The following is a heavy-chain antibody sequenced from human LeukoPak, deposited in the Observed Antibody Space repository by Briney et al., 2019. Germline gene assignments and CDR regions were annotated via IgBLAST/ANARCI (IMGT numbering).Heavy chain of an antibody. V-gene: IGHV4-30-4*01. J-gene: IGHJ3*02. Sequence: PSETQSLTCTVSGGSISSGDYYCSWIRQPPGKGLEWIGYIYYSGSTYYNPSLKSRVTISVDTSKNQFSLKLSSVTAADTAVYYCASERVVPAAINAFDIWGQGTMVTISS. CDR1: GGSISSGDYY. D-gene: IGHD2-2*01. CDR2: IYYSGST. CDR3: ASERVVPAAINAFDI.